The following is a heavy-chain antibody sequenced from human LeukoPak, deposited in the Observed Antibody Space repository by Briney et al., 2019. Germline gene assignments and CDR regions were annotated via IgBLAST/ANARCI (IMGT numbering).Heavy chain of an antibody. V-gene: IGHV1-3*01. J-gene: IGHJ3*02. CDR1: GYTFTSYA. CDR2: INAGNGNR. CDR3: ARGVGIAAAEGIFDI. Sequence: GASVKVSCKASGYTFTSYAMHWVGQAPGQRVEWMGWINAGNGNRKYSQKFQGRVTITRDTSASTAYMELSSLRSEDTAVYYCARGVGIAAAEGIFDIWGQGTMVTVSS. D-gene: IGHD6-13*01.